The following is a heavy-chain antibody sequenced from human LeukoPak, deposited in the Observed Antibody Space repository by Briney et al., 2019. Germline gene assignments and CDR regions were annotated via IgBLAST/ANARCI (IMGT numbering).Heavy chain of an antibody. CDR2: ISSNTSYI. J-gene: IGHJ4*02. CDR3: ARDPNDYGDPYFDY. D-gene: IGHD4-17*01. V-gene: IGHV3-21*01. CDR1: GFTFSSYS. Sequence: GGSLRLSCAASGFTFSSYSMNWVRQAPGKGLEWVSSISSNTSYIYYVDSVKGRFTISRDNSKNSVYLQMSSLRAEDTAVYYCARDPNDYGDPYFDYWGQGTLVTVSS.